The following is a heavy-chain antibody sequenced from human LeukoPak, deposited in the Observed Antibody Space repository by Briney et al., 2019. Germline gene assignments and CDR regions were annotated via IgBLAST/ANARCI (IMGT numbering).Heavy chain of an antibody. CDR3: ARGPESDLFDY. CDR2: VTSGSNYV. CDR1: GFTFSSYD. J-gene: IGHJ4*02. V-gene: IGHV3-21*01. Sequence: GGSLRLSCAASGFTFSSYDMDWVRQAPGKGLEWVSSVTSGSNYVYYADSVKGRFTISRDNSKNTLYLQMNSLRAEDTAVYYCARGPESDLFDYWGQGTLVTVSS.